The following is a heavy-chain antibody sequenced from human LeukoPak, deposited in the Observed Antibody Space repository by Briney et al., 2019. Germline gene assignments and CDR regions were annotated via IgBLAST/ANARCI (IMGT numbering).Heavy chain of an antibody. J-gene: IGHJ4*02. D-gene: IGHD2-15*01. CDR3: AKEAQDCSGGSCYSSYFDF. Sequence: GGSLRLSCTASGFTFSRYGMHWIRQPPGKGLEWVAFIRYDSSGKKYAGSVEGRLTISRDNSKNTLYLQMSSLRVEDTAMYYCAKEAQDCSGGSCYSSYFDFWGQGSLVTVSS. V-gene: IGHV3-30*02. CDR2: IRYDSSGK. CDR1: GFTFSRYG.